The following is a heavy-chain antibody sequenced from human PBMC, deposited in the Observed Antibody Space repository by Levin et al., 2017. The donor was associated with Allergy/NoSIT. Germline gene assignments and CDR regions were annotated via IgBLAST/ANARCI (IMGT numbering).Heavy chain of an antibody. CDR1: GYTFTGYY. J-gene: IGHJ6*02. CDR3: ARDLLPRSYYYYGMDV. Sequence: ASVKVSCKASGYTFTGYYMHWVRQAPGQGLEWMGRINPNSGGTNYAQKFQGRVTMTRDTSISTAYMELSRLRSDDTAVYYCARDLLPRSYYYYGMDVWGQGTTVTVSS. V-gene: IGHV1-2*06. CDR2: INPNSGGT.